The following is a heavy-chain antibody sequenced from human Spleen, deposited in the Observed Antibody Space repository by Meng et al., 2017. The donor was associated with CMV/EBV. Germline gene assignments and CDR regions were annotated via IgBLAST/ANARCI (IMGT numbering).Heavy chain of an antibody. J-gene: IGHJ4*02. CDR3: RGSGWYDY. V-gene: IGHV3-74*01. D-gene: IGHD6-19*01. Sequence: LRLSYAVLCVMCSTDCMHWVREAGGNGLVWVSRISCDESRISDVDAVKGGYTITRDNAKKTVFLQMDSLIADDTAVYYGRGSGWYDYWGQGTLVTVSS. CDR2: ISCDESRI. CDR1: CVMCSTDC.